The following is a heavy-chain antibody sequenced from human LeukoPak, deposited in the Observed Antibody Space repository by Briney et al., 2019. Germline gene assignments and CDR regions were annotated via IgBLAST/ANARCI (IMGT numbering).Heavy chain of an antibody. V-gene: IGHV1-69*05. CDR1: GGTFSSYA. Sequence: ASVKVSCKASGGTFSSYAISWVRQAPGQGLEWMGGIIPIFGTANYAQKFQGRVTITTDESTSTAYMELSSLRSEDTAVDYCARASGSYYNWFDPWGQGTLVTVSS. CDR2: IIPIFGTA. J-gene: IGHJ5*02. D-gene: IGHD1-26*01. CDR3: ARASGSYYNWFDP.